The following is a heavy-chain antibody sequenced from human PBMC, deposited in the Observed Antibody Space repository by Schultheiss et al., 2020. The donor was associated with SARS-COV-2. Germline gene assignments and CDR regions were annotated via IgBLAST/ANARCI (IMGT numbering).Heavy chain of an antibody. D-gene: IGHD3-22*01. V-gene: IGHV4-39*07. CDR3: ARSGYYYSFLIY. CDR2: INHSGST. Sequence: GSLRLSCTVSGGSISSSSYYWGWIRQPPGKGLEWIGEINHSGSTNYNPSLRSRVTISVDTSKNQFSLKLSSVTAADTAVYYCARSGYYYSFLIYWGQGTLVTVVS. CDR1: GGSISSSSYY. J-gene: IGHJ4*02.